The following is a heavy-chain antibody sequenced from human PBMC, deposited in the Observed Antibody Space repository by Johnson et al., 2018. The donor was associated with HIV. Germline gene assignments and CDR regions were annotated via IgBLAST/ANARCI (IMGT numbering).Heavy chain of an antibody. D-gene: IGHD2-15*01. Sequence: QEQLVESGGGVVQPGGSLRLSCAASGFTFSSYGMHWVRQAPGKGLEWVAFIRYDGSKKYYADSVKGRFTISRDNSKNTLYLQMNSLRAEDTALYYCAKLRPDRSGHRAFDIWGQGTMVTVSS. V-gene: IGHV3-30*02. CDR3: AKLRPDRSGHRAFDI. CDR2: IRYDGSKK. CDR1: GFTFSSYG. J-gene: IGHJ3*02.